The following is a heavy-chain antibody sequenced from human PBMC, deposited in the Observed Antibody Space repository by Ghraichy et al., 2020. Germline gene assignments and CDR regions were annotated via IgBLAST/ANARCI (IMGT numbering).Heavy chain of an antibody. D-gene: IGHD5-24*01. CDR2: ISAYNGNT. J-gene: IGHJ5*02. Sequence: ASVKVSCKASGYTFTSYGISWVRQAPGQGLEWMGWISAYNGNTNYAQKLQGRVTMTTDTSTSTAYMELRSLRSDDTAVYYCARDSGDGYKLTWFDPWGQGTLVTVSS. CDR3: ARDSGDGYKLTWFDP. CDR1: GYTFTSYG. V-gene: IGHV1-18*01.